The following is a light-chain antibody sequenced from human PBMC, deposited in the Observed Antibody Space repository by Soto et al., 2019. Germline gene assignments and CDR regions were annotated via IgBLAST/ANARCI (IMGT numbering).Light chain of an antibody. Sequence: ALTQPRSVSGSPGQSVTISCTGTSSDVGGYNYVSWYQQHPGKAPKLMIDDVSKRPSGVPDRFSGSKSGNTASLTISGLQAEDEADYYCCSYAGSYTGVFGGGTKLTAL. J-gene: IGLJ3*02. CDR1: SSDVGGYNY. V-gene: IGLV2-11*01. CDR2: DVS. CDR3: CSYAGSYTGV.